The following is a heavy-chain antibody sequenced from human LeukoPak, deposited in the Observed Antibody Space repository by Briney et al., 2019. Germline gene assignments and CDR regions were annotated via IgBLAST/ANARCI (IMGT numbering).Heavy chain of an antibody. CDR3: ARASSAMAGTKYFQH. CDR1: GGTFSSYA. J-gene: IGHJ1*01. V-gene: IGHV1-69*05. Sequence: ASVKVSCKASGGTFSSYAISWVRQAPGQGLEWMGGIIPIFGTANYAQKFQGRVTITTDESTSTAYMELSSLRSEDTAVYYCARASSAMAGTKYFQHWGQGTLVTVSS. CDR2: IIPIFGTA. D-gene: IGHD6-19*01.